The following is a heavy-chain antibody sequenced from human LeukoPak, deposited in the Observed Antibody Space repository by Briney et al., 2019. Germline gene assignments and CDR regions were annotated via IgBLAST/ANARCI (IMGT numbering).Heavy chain of an antibody. CDR1: GGSINNYY. D-gene: IGHD2-15*01. CDR3: ARGGWSLDY. Sequence: SETLSLTCTVSGGSINNYYWSWIRQPPGKGLEWIGYIYYSGSTNYNPSLKSRVTISVDTSKNQFSLKLTSVTAADTATYYCARGGWSLDYWGQGTLVTVSS. J-gene: IGHJ4*02. V-gene: IGHV4-59*01. CDR2: IYYSGST.